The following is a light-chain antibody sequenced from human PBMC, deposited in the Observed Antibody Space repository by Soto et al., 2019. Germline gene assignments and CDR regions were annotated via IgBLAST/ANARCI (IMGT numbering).Light chain of an antibody. CDR1: QSLSSN. Sequence: EIVLTQSPGTLSLSPGERATLSCRASQSLSSNYLAWYQQKPGQAPRLLIYGASSRATGIPARFSGSGSGTEFTLTISSLQSEDFALYYCQQYNNWPPITFGQGTRLEIK. V-gene: IGKV3D-15*01. CDR3: QQYNNWPPIT. CDR2: GAS. J-gene: IGKJ5*01.